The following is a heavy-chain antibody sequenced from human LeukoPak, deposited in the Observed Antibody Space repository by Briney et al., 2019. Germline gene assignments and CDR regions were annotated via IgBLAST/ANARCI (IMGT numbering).Heavy chain of an antibody. J-gene: IGHJ4*02. V-gene: IGHV3-23*01. D-gene: IGHD2-15*01. CDR2: ISGSGGST. CDR1: GLTFSSYA. Sequence: GGSLRLSCAASGLTFSSYAMSWVRQAPGKGLEWVSAISGSGGSTYYADSVKGRFTISRDNSKNTLYLQMNSLRAEDTAVYYCARCELGGRCYYWGQGTLVTVSS. CDR3: ARCELGGRCYY.